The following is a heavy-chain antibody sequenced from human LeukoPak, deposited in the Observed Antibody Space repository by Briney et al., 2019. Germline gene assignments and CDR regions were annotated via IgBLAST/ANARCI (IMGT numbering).Heavy chain of an antibody. D-gene: IGHD3-22*01. CDR2: IHYSGST. CDR3: ARTAGYDSSGYYFLGAFDI. J-gene: IGHJ3*02. V-gene: IGHV4-59*01. Sequence: SETLSLTCTVSGGSISDYYWSWIRQSPGRGLEWIAHIHYSGSTNYNPSLKSRVTISVDTSKNQFSLKLSSVTAADTAVYYCARTAGYDSSGYYFLGAFDIWGQGTMVTVSS. CDR1: GGSISDYY.